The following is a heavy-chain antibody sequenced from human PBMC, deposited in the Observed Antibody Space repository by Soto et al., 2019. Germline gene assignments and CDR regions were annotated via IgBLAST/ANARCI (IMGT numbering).Heavy chain of an antibody. D-gene: IGHD3-22*01. CDR1: GYTFNSYG. CDR3: AGRIVVDQGGSWFDP. J-gene: IGHJ5*02. CDR2: ISAYNGNT. V-gene: IGHV1-18*01. Sequence: QVQLVQSGAEVKKPGASVKVSCKASGYTFNSYGIIWVRQAPGQGLEWMGWISAYNGNTNYAQKLQGRVTMTTDTSTSTAYMELRSLRSDDTAVYYCAGRIVVDQGGSWFDPWGQGTLVTVSS.